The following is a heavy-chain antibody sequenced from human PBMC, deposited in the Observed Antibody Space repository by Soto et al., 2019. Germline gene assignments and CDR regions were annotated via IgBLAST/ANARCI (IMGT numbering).Heavy chain of an antibody. Sequence: GGSRTLSCAASGFTFSDYYMSCIRQAPGKGLEWVSYISTSGSTIYYADSVKGRFTISRDNAKKSLYLQMNSLRAEDTAVYYCARGGAGRRSGRMGAFDIWGQGTMVTVSS. V-gene: IGHV3-11*01. CDR2: ISTSGSTI. D-gene: IGHD6-19*01. J-gene: IGHJ3*02. CDR1: GFTFSDYY. CDR3: ARGGAGRRSGRMGAFDI.